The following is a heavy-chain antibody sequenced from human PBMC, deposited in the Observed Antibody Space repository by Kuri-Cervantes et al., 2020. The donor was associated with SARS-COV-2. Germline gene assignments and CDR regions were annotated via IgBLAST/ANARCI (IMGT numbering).Heavy chain of an antibody. V-gene: IGHV4-34*01. CDR1: GGSFSGYY. D-gene: IGHD2-8*01. CDR3: ATVLMVYAIGGMDV. Sequence: SETLSLTCAVYGGSFSGYYWSWIRQPPGKRLEWIGEINHSGSTNYNPSLKSRVTISVDTSKNQFSLKLSSVTAADTAVYYCATVLMVYAIGGMDVWGQGTTVTVSS. CDR2: INHSGST. J-gene: IGHJ6*02.